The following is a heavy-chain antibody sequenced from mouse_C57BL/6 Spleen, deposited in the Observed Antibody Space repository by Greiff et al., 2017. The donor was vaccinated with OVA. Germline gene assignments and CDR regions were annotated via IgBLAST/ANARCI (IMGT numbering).Heavy chain of an antibody. V-gene: IGHV5-9-1*02. Sequence: EVMLVESGEGLVKPGGSLKLSCAASGFTFSSYAMSWVRQTPEKRLEWVAYISSGGDYIYYADTVKGRFTISRDNARNTLYLQMSSLKSEDTAMYYCTRDPLYSHYYFDYWGQGTTLTVSS. CDR3: TRDPLYSHYYFDY. J-gene: IGHJ2*01. CDR1: GFTFSSYA. CDR2: ISSGGDYI. D-gene: IGHD2-12*01.